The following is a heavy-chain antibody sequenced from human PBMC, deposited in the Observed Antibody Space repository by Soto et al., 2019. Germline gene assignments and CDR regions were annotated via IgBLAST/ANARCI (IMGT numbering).Heavy chain of an antibody. Sequence: HITLRESGPTLVKPTQTLTLTCTFSGFSLSTTGVGVGWIRQPPGKALEWLALIYWDDDKRYSPSLKSRLTITTDTSKNQVVLTLTNMDPVDTATYYCTHWSSGSSSFDYWGQGTLVTVSS. J-gene: IGHJ4*02. CDR2: IYWDDDK. D-gene: IGHD3-22*01. CDR3: THWSSGSSSFDY. V-gene: IGHV2-5*02. CDR1: GFSLSTTGVG.